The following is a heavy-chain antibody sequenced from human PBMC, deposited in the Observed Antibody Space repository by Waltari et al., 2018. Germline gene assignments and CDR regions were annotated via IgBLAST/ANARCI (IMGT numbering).Heavy chain of an antibody. CDR1: GDSASNGYC. CDR2: IHHSGRA. J-gene: IGHJ4*02. V-gene: IGHV4-4*02. Sequence: QVQLQESGPGLVKPSETLSLPCAVSGDSASNGYCWSWVRQPPGKGLEWIGQIHHSGRANYNPSLESRVTMSRDTSKNEISLKVTSATAADTAVYYCASDRGRGLYLDSWGQGTLVTVSP. D-gene: IGHD2-15*01. CDR3: ASDRGRGLYLDS.